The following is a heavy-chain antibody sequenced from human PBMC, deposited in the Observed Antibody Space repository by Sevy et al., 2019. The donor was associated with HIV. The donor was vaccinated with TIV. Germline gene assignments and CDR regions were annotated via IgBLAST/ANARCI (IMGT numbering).Heavy chain of an antibody. D-gene: IGHD5-12*01. J-gene: IGHJ4*02. V-gene: IGHV3-48*03. CDR1: GFTFSSYE. CDR3: ARDDRGYSGHDRGNFDY. CDR2: ISSSRSTI. Sequence: SLRLSCAASGFTFSSYEMNWLRQAPGKGLEWVSYISSSRSTIYDADSVKGRFTISRDNAKNSLYLQMNSLRAEDTAIYYCARDDRGYSGHDRGNFDYWGQGTLVLVSS.